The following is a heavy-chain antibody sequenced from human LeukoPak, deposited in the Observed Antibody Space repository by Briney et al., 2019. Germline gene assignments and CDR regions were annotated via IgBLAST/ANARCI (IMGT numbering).Heavy chain of an antibody. CDR2: IYYSGST. Sequence: PSETLSLTCTVSGGSISSYYWSWIRQPPGKGLEWIGYIYYSGSTNYNPSLKSRVTISVDTSKNQFSLKLSSVTATDTAVYYCARRPYYYYMDAWGKGTTVTVSS. J-gene: IGHJ6*03. CDR1: GGSISSYY. V-gene: IGHV4-59*12. CDR3: ARRPYYYYMDA.